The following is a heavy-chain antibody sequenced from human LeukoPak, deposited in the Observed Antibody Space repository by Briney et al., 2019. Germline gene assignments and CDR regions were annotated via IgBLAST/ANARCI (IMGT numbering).Heavy chain of an antibody. Sequence: HPGGSLRLSCAASGFTFSSYAMSWVRQAPGKGLEWVSAISGSGGSTYYADSVKGRFTISRDNSKNTLYLQMNSLRAEDTAVYYCAKVIGFVVVTGSYFDYWGQGTLVTVSS. CDR3: AKVIGFVVVTGSYFDY. J-gene: IGHJ4*02. CDR2: ISGSGGST. V-gene: IGHV3-23*01. CDR1: GFTFSSYA. D-gene: IGHD2-21*02.